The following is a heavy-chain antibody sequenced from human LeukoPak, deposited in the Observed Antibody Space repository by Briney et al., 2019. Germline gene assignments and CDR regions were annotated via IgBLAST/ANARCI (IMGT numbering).Heavy chain of an antibody. V-gene: IGHV1-8*01. D-gene: IGHD2-2*01. Sequence: ASVKVSCKASGYTFTSYDINWVRQATGQGLEWMGWMNPNSGNTGYAQKFQGRVTMTRDTSITTVYMELSRLRSDDTAVYYCATLGSKRSPETSVDYWGQGTLITVSS. J-gene: IGHJ4*02. CDR3: ATLGSKRSPETSVDY. CDR1: GYTFTSYD. CDR2: MNPNSGNT.